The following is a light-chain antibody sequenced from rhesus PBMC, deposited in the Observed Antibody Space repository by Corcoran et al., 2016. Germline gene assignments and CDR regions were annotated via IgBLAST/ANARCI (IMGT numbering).Light chain of an antibody. CDR2: EAS. J-gene: IGKJ3*01. Sequence: DIQMTQSPSSLSASVGDRVTITCRASQGITNDLAWYQQKPGETPKLLIYEASSLQSGIPSRFSGSGSGTDFTLTISSLQSEDFATYYCQHYYSTPCTFGPGTKLDIK. CDR1: QGITND. V-gene: IGKV1-25*01. CDR3: QHYYSTPCT.